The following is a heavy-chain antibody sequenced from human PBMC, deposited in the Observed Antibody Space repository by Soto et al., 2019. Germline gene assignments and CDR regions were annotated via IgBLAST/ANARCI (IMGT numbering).Heavy chain of an antibody. V-gene: IGHV1-18*01. D-gene: IGHD2-8*01. J-gene: IGHJ6*03. Sequence: ASVKVSCKASGYTFTSYGISWVRQAPGQGLEWMGWISAYNGNTNYAQKLQGRVTMTTDTSTSTAYMELSSLRSEDTAVYYCARGESLDAINHYYYYMDVWGKGTTVTVSS. CDR2: ISAYNGNT. CDR1: GYTFTSYG. CDR3: ARGESLDAINHYYYYMDV.